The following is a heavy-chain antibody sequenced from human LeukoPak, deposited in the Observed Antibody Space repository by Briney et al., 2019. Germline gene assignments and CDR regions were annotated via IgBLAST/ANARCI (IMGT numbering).Heavy chain of an antibody. Sequence: SETLSLTCTLSCGSISSNYWSWIRNPPGKGLEWIGYIYYSGSTNYNPSLKSRVTISVDTSKNQFSLKLSSVTAADTAVSYCARGRFYDTNWGQGTTVTVSS. V-gene: IGHV4-59*01. CDR1: CGSISSNY. J-gene: IGHJ6*02. CDR2: IYYSGST. D-gene: IGHD3-22*01. CDR3: ARGRFYDTN.